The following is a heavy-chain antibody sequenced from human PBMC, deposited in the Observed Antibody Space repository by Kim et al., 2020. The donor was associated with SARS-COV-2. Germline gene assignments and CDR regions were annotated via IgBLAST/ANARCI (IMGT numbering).Heavy chain of an antibody. CDR2: ISANNGDT. D-gene: IGHD3-22*01. CDR3: AGDRYYDSSGYYPDDY. J-gene: IGHJ4*02. V-gene: IGHV1-18*01. Sequence: ASVKVSCKASGSTFTTYGISWVRQAPGQGLEWMGWISANNGDTNYAQKLQGRVTMTTDTSTSTAYMELRSLRSDDTAVYYCAGDRYYDSSGYYPDDYWGQGTLVTVSS. CDR1: GSTFTTYG.